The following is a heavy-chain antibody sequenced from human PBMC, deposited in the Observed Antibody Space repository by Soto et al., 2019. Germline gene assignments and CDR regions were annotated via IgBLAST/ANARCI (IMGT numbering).Heavy chain of an antibody. J-gene: IGHJ5*02. CDR1: RASLSVGPYT. CDR2: ISHMGTT. V-gene: IGHV4-39*01. CDR3: AGLPSGWPSWVDP. D-gene: IGHD6-25*01. Sequence: SETLSLTCTGSRASLSVGPYTWCWLLQSPERGLEWIGTISHMGTTYYNTSLENRLTISLDTSKKQFTLKLTSVGAADTAVYYYAGLPSGWPSWVDPWGKGIRVIVS.